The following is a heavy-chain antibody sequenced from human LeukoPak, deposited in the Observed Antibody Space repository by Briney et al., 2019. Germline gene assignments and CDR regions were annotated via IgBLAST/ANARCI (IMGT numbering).Heavy chain of an antibody. CDR3: ARGPPGGQFDP. CDR1: GGSISSGHYY. CDR2: IYYSGST. D-gene: IGHD3-10*01. J-gene: IGHJ5*02. Sequence: SQTLSLTCTVSGGSISSGHYYWAWIRQHPGKGLECIGHIYYSGSTNYNPSLKNRVTISVDTSKNQFSLKLSSVTAADTAVYYCARGPPGGQFDPWGQGTLVTVSS. V-gene: IGHV4-61*01.